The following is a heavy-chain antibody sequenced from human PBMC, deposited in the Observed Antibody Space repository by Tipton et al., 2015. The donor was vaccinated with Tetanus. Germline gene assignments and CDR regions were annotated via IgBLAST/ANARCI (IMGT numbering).Heavy chain of an antibody. D-gene: IGHD3-16*01. CDR2: INHSGST. CDR1: GGSFSAYY. Sequence: TLSLTCAVYGGSFSAYYWSWIRQSPGKGLEWIGEINHSGSTTYSPSFKSRVTMSADTSRTLFSLTLMSVTAADTAVYFCARGLIDDFLGSRIYFDSWGPGTLVTVSS. J-gene: IGHJ4*02. CDR3: ARGLIDDFLGSRIYFDS. V-gene: IGHV4-34*01.